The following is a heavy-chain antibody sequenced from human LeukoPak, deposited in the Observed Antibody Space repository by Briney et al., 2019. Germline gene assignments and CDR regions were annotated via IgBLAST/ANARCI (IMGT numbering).Heavy chain of an antibody. J-gene: IGHJ4*02. D-gene: IGHD3-22*01. CDR2: INSDGSWT. Sequence: GGSLRLSCAASGNYWMHWVRQAPGKGLVWVSHINSDGSWTSYADSVKGRFTISKDNAKNTVYLQMNSLRAEDTAVYYCVSSYETYWGRGTLVTVSS. V-gene: IGHV3-74*01. CDR1: GNYW. CDR3: VSSYETY.